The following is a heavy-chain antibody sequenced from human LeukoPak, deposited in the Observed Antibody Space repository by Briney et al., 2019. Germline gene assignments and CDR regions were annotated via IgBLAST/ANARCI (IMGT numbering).Heavy chain of an antibody. J-gene: IGHJ4*02. V-gene: IGHV3-49*04. CDR3: TRSGGIRYYFDY. CDR1: GFTFGDYA. CDR2: IRSKAYGGTT. D-gene: IGHD3-3*02. Sequence: PGRSLRLSCTASGFTFGDYAMSWVRQAPGKGLEWVGFIRSKAYGGTTQYAASVKGRFTISRDDSKSIAYLQMNSLKTEDTAVYYCTRSGGIRYYFDYWGQGTLVTVSS.